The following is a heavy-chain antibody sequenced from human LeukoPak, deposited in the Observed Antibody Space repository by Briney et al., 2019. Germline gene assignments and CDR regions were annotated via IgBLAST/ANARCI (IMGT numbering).Heavy chain of an antibody. CDR1: GYSFTSYW. CDR2: IYPGDSDT. Sequence: PGESLKISCKGSGYSFTSYWIGWVRQMPGKGLEWMGIIYPGDSDTRYSPSFQGQVTISADKSISTAYLQWSSLKASDTAMYYCARLRLYCSGGSCHSRGFDYWGQGTLVTVSS. D-gene: IGHD2-15*01. V-gene: IGHV5-51*01. CDR3: ARLRLYCSGGSCHSRGFDY. J-gene: IGHJ4*02.